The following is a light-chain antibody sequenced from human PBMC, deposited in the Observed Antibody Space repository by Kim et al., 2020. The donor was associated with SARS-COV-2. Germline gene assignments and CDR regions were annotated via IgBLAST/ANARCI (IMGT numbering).Light chain of an antibody. Sequence: PGKTAVITCGGNDICSKSLHWYQQRPGQAPVLVLYYNPDRPSGIPERFSGSNSGNTATLTINRVEAGDEADYYCQVWDISSDHYVFGTGTKVTVL. CDR2: YNP. J-gene: IGLJ1*01. CDR1: DICSKS. CDR3: QVWDISSDHYV. V-gene: IGLV3-21*04.